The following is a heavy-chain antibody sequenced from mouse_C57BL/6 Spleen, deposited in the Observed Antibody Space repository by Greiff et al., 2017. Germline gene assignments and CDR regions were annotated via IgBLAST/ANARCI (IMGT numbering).Heavy chain of an antibody. V-gene: IGHV5-4*01. CDR3: AREGYYGSSYEGWFAY. CDR2: ISDGGSYT. CDR1: GFTFSSYA. D-gene: IGHD1-1*01. J-gene: IGHJ3*01. Sequence: EVKVVESGGGLVKPGGSLKLSCAASGFTFSSYAMSWVRQTPDKRLEWVATISDGGSYTYYPDNVKGRFTISRDNAKTNLYLQMSHLKSEDTAMYYCAREGYYGSSYEGWFAYWGQGTLVTVSA.